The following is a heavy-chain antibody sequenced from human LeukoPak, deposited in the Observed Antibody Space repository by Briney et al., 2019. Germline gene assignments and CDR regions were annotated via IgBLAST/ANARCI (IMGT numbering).Heavy chain of an antibody. CDR2: ISGSGSNT. CDR3: AKRVGTTRVFDY. J-gene: IGHJ4*02. D-gene: IGHD1-26*01. V-gene: IGHV3-23*01. Sequence: PGGSLRLSCGASGFTFSNYAMSWVRQAPGKGLEWVSAISGSGSNTYYVDSVKGRFAISRDNSKNTLYLQMNSLRAEDAAVYFCAKRVGTTRVFDYWGQGTLVTVSS. CDR1: GFTFSNYA.